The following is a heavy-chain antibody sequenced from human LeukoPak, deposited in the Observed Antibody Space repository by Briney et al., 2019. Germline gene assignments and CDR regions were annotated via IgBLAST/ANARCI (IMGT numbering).Heavy chain of an antibody. CDR3: ARKSPRGYCSSTSCYHYYYYYMDV. CDR2: INHSGST. Sequence: SETLSLTCAVYGGSFSGYYWSWIRQPPGKGLEWIGEINHSGSTNYNPSLKSRVTISVETSKNQFSLKLSSVTAADTAVYYCARKSPRGYCSSTSCYHYYYYYMDVWGKGTTVTVSS. V-gene: IGHV4-34*01. J-gene: IGHJ6*03. CDR1: GGSFSGYY. D-gene: IGHD2-2*01.